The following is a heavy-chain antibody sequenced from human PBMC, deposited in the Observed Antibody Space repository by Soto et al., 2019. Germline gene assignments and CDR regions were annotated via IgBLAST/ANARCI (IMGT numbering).Heavy chain of an antibody. CDR3: ARIPARVDKQQLQFDY. Sequence: QVQLVESGGGVVQPGRSLRLSCAASGFTFSSYAMHWVRQAPGKGLEWVAVISYDGSNKYYADSVKGRFTISRDNSKNTLYLQMNSLRAEDTAVYYCARIPARVDKQQLQFDYWGQGTLVTVSS. J-gene: IGHJ4*02. CDR2: ISYDGSNK. V-gene: IGHV3-30-3*01. D-gene: IGHD6-13*01. CDR1: GFTFSSYA.